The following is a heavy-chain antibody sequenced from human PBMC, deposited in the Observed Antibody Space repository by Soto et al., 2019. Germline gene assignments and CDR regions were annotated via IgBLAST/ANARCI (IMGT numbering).Heavy chain of an antibody. CDR3: ARGLSDSYFQH. D-gene: IGHD2-21*02. CDR1: GFIFSSYS. CDR2: ISSSSSYI. J-gene: IGHJ1*01. V-gene: IGHV3-21*01. Sequence: GGALILSCAASGFIFSSYSMNWVRQAPGKGLEWVSSISSSSSYIYYADSVKGRFTISRDNAKNSLYLQMNSLRAEDTAVYYCARGLSDSYFQHWGQGTLVTVS.